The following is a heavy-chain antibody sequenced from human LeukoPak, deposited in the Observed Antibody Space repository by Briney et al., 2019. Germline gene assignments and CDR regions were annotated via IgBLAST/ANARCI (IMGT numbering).Heavy chain of an antibody. CDR1: GGSFSGYY. Sequence: SETLSLTCAVYGGSFSGYYWSWIRQPPGRGLEWIGEINHSGSTNYNPSLKSRVTISVDTSKNQFSLKLSSVTAADTAVYYCARGLRGGMDVWGQGTTVTVSS. J-gene: IGHJ6*02. V-gene: IGHV4-34*01. CDR2: INHSGST. CDR3: ARGLRGGMDV.